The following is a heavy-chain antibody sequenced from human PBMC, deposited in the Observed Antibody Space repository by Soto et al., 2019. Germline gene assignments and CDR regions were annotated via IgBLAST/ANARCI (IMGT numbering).Heavy chain of an antibody. V-gene: IGHV4-39*01. J-gene: IGHJ4*02. CDR1: GGSISSSSYC. CDR3: ARRELNGGFDY. Sequence: SETLSLTCTFSGGSISSSSYCWGWIRQPPGKGLEWIGSIYYSGSTYYNPSLKSRVTISVDTSKNQFSLKLSSVTAADTAVYYCARRELNGGFDYWGLGTMVTVSS. D-gene: IGHD1-26*01. CDR2: IYYSGST.